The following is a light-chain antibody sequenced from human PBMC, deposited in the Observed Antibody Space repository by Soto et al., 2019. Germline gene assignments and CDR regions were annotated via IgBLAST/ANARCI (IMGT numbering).Light chain of an antibody. J-gene: IGKJ1*01. CDR1: QSISSW. CDR2: KAS. Sequence: DIQMTQSPSTLSAFVGDRVTITCRASQSISSWLAWYQQKPGKAPKLLIYKASSLESGVPSRFSGGGSGTEFTLTVSSLQPDDFAPYYCQQYNNYSWTFGQGTKVEIK. V-gene: IGKV1-5*03. CDR3: QQYNNYSWT.